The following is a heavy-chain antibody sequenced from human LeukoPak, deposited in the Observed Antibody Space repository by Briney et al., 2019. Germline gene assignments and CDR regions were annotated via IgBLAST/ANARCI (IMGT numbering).Heavy chain of an antibody. CDR1: GGSISSSSYY. CDR2: IYYSGST. CDR3: ARLGYSYGPVDY. J-gene: IGHJ4*02. D-gene: IGHD5-18*01. V-gene: IGHV4-39*01. Sequence: SETLSLTCTVSGGSISSSSYYWGWIRQPPGKGLEWIGSIYYSGSTYYNPSLKSRVTISVDTSKNQFSLKLSSVTAADTAVYYCARLGYSYGPVDYWGQGTLVTVSS.